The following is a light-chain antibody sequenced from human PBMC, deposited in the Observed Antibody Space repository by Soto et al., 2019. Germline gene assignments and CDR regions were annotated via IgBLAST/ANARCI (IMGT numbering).Light chain of an antibody. J-gene: IGLJ1*01. CDR3: GAWDSSLTTYV. CDR1: SSNIEHNF. CDR2: DNN. V-gene: IGLV1-51*01. Sequence: QSALTQPPSVSAAPGQTVTISCSGSSSNIEHNFVSWYRQLPGTAPKFLIYDNNKRPSGIPDRFSGSKSGTSATLGITGLQAGDEADYYCGAWDSSLTTYVFGTGTKLTVL.